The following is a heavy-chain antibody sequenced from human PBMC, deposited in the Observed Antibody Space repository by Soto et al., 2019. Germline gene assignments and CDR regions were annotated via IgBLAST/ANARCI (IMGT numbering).Heavy chain of an antibody. CDR1: GFTFSSYG. Sequence: GGSLRLSCAASGFTFSSYGMHWVRQAPGKGLEWVAVISYDGGNTDYRDSVKGRFTISRDNSKHTLYLQMTSLTAEDTAVYYCARRMITFGGVIGNFDYWGQGTLVTVSS. V-gene: IGHV3-30*03. CDR3: ARRMITFGGVIGNFDY. CDR2: ISYDGGNT. J-gene: IGHJ4*02. D-gene: IGHD3-16*02.